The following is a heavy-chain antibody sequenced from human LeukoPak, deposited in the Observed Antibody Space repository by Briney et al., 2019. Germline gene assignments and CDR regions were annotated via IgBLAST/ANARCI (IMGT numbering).Heavy chain of an antibody. CDR1: GFTFSSYA. CDR3: ASLDDILTGYYPTTFDI. J-gene: IGHJ3*02. CDR2: IYSGGST. V-gene: IGHV3-66*01. Sequence: TGGSLRLSCAASGFTFSSYAMSWVRQAPGKGLEWVSVIYSGGSTYYADSVKGRFTISRDNSKNTLYLQMNSLRAEDTAVYYCASLDDILTGYYPTTFDIWGQGTMVTVSS. D-gene: IGHD3-9*01.